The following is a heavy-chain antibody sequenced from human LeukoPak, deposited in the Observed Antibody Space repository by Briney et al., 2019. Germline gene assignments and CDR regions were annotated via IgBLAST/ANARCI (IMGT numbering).Heavy chain of an antibody. CDR3: ARVSYDGRGALFDY. V-gene: IGHV4-4*07. CDR1: GGSISSYY. D-gene: IGHD1-26*01. Sequence: PSETLSLTCTVSGGSISSYYWSWIRQPAGKGLEWIGRVYTSGNTNYNPSLKSRVTISVDKSKNQFSLMLSSVTAADTAVYYCARVSYDGRGALFDYWGQGTLVTVSS. CDR2: VYTSGNT. J-gene: IGHJ4*02.